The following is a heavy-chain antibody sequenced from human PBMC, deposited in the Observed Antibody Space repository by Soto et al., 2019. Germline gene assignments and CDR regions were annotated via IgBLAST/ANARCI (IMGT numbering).Heavy chain of an antibody. CDR3: ASPILTVTTGSRFDY. J-gene: IGHJ4*02. D-gene: IGHD4-17*01. Sequence: QLLESGPGLVKPSETLSLTCTVSGGSISSSSYYWGWIRQPPGKGLEWIGSIYYSGSTYYNPSLKSRVTISVDTSKNQFSLKLSSVTAADTAVYYCASPILTVTTGSRFDYWGQGTLVTVSS. CDR1: GGSISSSSYY. V-gene: IGHV4-39*01. CDR2: IYYSGST.